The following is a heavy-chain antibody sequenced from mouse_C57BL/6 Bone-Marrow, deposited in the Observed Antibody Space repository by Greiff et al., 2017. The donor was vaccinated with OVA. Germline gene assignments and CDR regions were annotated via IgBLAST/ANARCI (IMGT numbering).Heavy chain of an antibody. D-gene: IGHD4-1*01. CDR1: GYTFTDYD. Sequence: VKLQESGAELVRPGASVTLSCKASGYTFTDYDMHWVKQTPVHGLEWIGAIDPETGGTAYNQKFKGKAILTADKSSSTAYMELRSLTSEDSAVYYCTSLTGTWGQGTPVTVSA. CDR3: TSLTGT. CDR2: IDPETGGT. V-gene: IGHV1-15*01. J-gene: IGHJ3*01.